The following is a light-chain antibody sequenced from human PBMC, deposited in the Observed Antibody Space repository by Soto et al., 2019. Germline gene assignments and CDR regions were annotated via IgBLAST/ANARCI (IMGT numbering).Light chain of an antibody. CDR3: CSFAGSNPFPYV. V-gene: IGLV2-23*02. J-gene: IGLJ1*01. CDR1: IXDVGSHNL. CDR2: EVN. Sequence: QSALTQPDSVSGSPGQSITISCTGTIXDVGSHNLVSWYQQHPDKAPKLIIYEVNERPSGVSSRFSGSKSGNTASLTVSGLQPDDEADYHCCSFAGSNPFPYVFGTGTKVTLL.